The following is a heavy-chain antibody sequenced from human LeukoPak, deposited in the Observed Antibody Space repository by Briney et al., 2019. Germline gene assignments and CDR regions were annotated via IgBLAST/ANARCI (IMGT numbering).Heavy chain of an antibody. J-gene: IGHJ4*02. CDR2: IYSGGST. CDR3: AREGCSGGSCYYHFDY. Sequence: TGGSLRLSCAASGFTVSSNYMSWVRQAPGKGLEWVSVIYSGGSTYYADSVKGRFTVSRDNSKNTQYLQMNSLRAEDTAVYYCAREGCSGGSCYYHFDYWGQGTLVTVSS. D-gene: IGHD2-15*01. V-gene: IGHV3-53*01. CDR1: GFTVSSNY.